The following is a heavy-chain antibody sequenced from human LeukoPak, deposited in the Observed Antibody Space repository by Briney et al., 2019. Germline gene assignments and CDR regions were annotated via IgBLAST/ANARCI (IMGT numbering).Heavy chain of an antibody. CDR1: GFTFSSYS. CDR2: ISYDGSNK. J-gene: IGHJ4*02. D-gene: IGHD5-12*01. CDR3: AKDAAPRHSGYDF. V-gene: IGHV3-30*18. Sequence: GGSLRLSCAAPGFTFSSYSIHWVRQAPGEGREWVAVISYDGSNKYYADSVKGRFTISRDNSKSTLYLQMNSLRAEDTAVYYCAKDAAPRHSGYDFWGQGTLVTVSS.